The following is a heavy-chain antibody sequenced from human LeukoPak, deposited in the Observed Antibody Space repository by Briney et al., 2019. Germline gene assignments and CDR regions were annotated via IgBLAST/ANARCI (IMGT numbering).Heavy chain of an antibody. V-gene: IGHV7-4-1*02. J-gene: IGHJ4*02. CDR3: ARDPGEWELDGLFDY. Sequence: ASVKVSCKASGYTSTSYAMNWVRQAPGQGLEWMGWINTNTGNPTYAQGFTGRFVFSLDTSVSTAYLQISSLKAEDTAVYYCARDPGEWELDGLFDYWGQGTLVTVSS. D-gene: IGHD1-26*01. CDR2: INTNTGNP. CDR1: GYTSTSYA.